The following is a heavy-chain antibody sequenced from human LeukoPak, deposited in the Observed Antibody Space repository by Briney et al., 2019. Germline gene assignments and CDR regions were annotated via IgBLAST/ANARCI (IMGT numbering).Heavy chain of an antibody. V-gene: IGHV1-69*13. Sequence: SVKVSCKASGGTFSSYAISWVRQAPGQGLEWMGGIIPIFGTANYAQKFQGRVTITADESTSTAYMELSSLGSEDTAVYYCAVTTGTAASDAFDIWGQGTMVTVSS. CDR3: AVTTGTAASDAFDI. CDR2: IIPIFGTA. J-gene: IGHJ3*02. CDR1: GGTFSSYA. D-gene: IGHD1-1*01.